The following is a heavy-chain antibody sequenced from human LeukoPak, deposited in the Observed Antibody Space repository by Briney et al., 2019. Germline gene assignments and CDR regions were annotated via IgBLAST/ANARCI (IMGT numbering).Heavy chain of an antibody. V-gene: IGHV4-34*01. CDR2: ISHSGST. CDR1: GGSFSGYY. D-gene: IGHD2-2*01. Sequence: SETLSLTCAVYGGSFSGYYWSWIRQPPGRGPEWIGEISHSGSTNYNPSLKSRVTISVDTSKNQFSLKLSSVTAADTAVYYCARHGPAAHQTHTFDYWGQGTLVTVSS. CDR3: ARHGPAAHQTHTFDY. J-gene: IGHJ4*02.